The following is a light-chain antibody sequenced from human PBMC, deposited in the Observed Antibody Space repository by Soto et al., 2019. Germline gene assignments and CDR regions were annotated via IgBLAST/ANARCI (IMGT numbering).Light chain of an antibody. Sequence: EIVLTQSPATLSVSPGEEATLSCRASQGIGITLAWYQQKPGQTPRLLIYGASTRATGVPARFSGSGSGTDFILTINSLQSEDFAVYYCQHYADWPLTFGGGTKIESK. J-gene: IGKJ4*01. CDR3: QHYADWPLT. CDR2: GAS. V-gene: IGKV3-15*01. CDR1: QGIGIT.